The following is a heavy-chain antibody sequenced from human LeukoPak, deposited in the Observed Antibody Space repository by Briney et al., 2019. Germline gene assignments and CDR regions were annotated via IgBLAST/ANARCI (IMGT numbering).Heavy chain of an antibody. J-gene: IGHJ4*02. CDR3: AREIYAGDYEHAFDS. D-gene: IGHD4-17*01. CDR1: GYTFTGYY. V-gene: IGHV1-2*02. CDR2: INPNNGGT. Sequence: GASVKVSCKASGYTFTGYYVHWVRQAPGQGLEWMGWINPNNGGTNYAQKFQGRVTMTRDTSISTAYMELSRLRSDDTAVYYCAREIYAGDYEHAFDSWGQGTLVTVSS.